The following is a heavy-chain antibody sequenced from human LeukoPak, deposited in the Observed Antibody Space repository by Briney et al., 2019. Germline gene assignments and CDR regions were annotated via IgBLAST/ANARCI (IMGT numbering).Heavy chain of an antibody. CDR3: ARGGPYSSSWYVGYYYYMDV. CDR1: GGSFSGYY. J-gene: IGHJ6*03. CDR2: INHSGST. V-gene: IGHV4-34*01. Sequence: SETLSLTCAVYGGSFSGYYWSWIRQPPGKGLEWIGEINHSGSTNYNPSLKSRVTISVDTSKNQFSLKLTSLTAADTAVYYCARGGPYSSSWYVGYYYYMDVWGKGTTVTVSS. D-gene: IGHD6-13*01.